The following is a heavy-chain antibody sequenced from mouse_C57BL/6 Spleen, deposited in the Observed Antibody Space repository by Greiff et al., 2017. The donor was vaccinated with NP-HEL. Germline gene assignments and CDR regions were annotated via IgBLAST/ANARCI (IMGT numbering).Heavy chain of an antibody. V-gene: IGHV1-53*01. D-gene: IGHD2-2*01. CDR1: GYTFTSYW. J-gene: IGHJ4*01. CDR2: INPSNGGT. Sequence: QVQLQQPGTELVKPGASVKLSCKASGYTFTSYWMHWVKQRPGQGLEWIGNINPSNGGTNYNKKFKSKATLTVDKSSSTAYMQLSSLTSEDSAVYYCARWRGYYDAMDYWGQGTSVTVSS. CDR3: ARWRGYYDAMDY.